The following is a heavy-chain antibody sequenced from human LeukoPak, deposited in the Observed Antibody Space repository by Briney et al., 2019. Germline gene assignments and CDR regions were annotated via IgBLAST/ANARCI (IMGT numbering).Heavy chain of an antibody. D-gene: IGHD6-6*01. J-gene: IGHJ4*02. CDR2: FDPEDGET. V-gene: IGHV1-24*01. Sequence: ASVKVSCKVSGYTLTELSMHWVRQAPGKGLEWMGGFDPEDGETNYAQKFQGRVTITADESTSTAYMELSSLRSEDTAVYYCASSSAPLESYSSSLYYWGQGTLVTVSS. CDR3: ASSSAPLESYSSSLYY. CDR1: GYTLTELS.